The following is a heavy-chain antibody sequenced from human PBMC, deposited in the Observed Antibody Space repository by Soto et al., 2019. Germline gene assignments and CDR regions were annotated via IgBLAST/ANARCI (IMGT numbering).Heavy chain of an antibody. Sequence: SETLSLTCTVSGGSISSSSYYWGWIRQPPGKGLEWIGSIYYSGSTYYNPSLKSRVTISVDTSKNQFSLKLSSVTAADTAVYYCARPPLAYDYGDYFPQLANDLRATHSWGKAT. CDR2: IYYSGST. D-gene: IGHD4-17*01. CDR3: ARPPLAYDYGDYFPQLANDLRATHS. J-gene: IGHJ3*02. V-gene: IGHV4-39*01. CDR1: GGSISSSSYY.